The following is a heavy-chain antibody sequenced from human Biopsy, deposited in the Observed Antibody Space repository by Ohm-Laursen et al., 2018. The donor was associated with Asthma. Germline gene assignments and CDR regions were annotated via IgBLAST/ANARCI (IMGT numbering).Heavy chain of an antibody. D-gene: IGHD5-12*01. V-gene: IGHV1-69*01. J-gene: IGHJ6*02. CDR3: ARGYSGSDRIVYYYSGLEV. CDR1: GDSFSNYA. CDR2: LIPVLGTP. Sequence: GSSVKVSCKASGDSFSNYAISWVRQAPGQGLEWMGGLIPVLGTPDHAQMFEGRVTITADESTSTAYMGLSSLSSEDAAVYYCARGYSGSDRIVYYYSGLEVWGQGTTVTVSS.